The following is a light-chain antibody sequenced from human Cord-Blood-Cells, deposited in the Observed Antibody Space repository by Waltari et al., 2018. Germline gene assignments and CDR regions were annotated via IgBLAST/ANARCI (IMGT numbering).Light chain of an antibody. V-gene: IGKV3-15*01. Sequence: EIVMTQSPATLSVSPGDRATLSCRASQSVSSNLDWYQQKPGQAPRLLIYGASTRATGIPAMFSGSGSGTEFILTISSLQSEDFAVYYCQQYNNWPPITFGQGTRLEIK. CDR2: GAS. CDR3: QQYNNWPPIT. CDR1: QSVSSN. J-gene: IGKJ5*01.